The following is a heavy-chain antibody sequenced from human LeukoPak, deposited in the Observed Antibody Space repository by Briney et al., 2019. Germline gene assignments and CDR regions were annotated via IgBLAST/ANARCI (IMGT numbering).Heavy chain of an antibody. D-gene: IGHD4-23*01. CDR2: IYYSGST. J-gene: IGHJ3*02. CDR1: GGSTRSNN. V-gene: IGHV4-59*01. Sequence: PSETLSLTCTLSGGSTRSNNWVWIRQPPGKGLEWIGYIYYSGSTDCNPSLKSRVTISVDTSKNQFSLKMSSVTAADTAVYYCATAPNRFGGLYIWGPGTMVTVSS. CDR3: ATAPNRFGGLYI.